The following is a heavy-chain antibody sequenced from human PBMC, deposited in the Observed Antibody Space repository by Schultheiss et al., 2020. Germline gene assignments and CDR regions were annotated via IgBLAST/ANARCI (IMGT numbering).Heavy chain of an antibody. D-gene: IGHD6-13*01. J-gene: IGHJ4*02. CDR3: ARETLYSSSWSDFDY. CDR2: ISSSSSYI. Sequence: GGSLRLSCAASGFTFSSYSMNWVRQAPGKGLEWVSSISSSSSYIYYADSVKGRFTISRDNAKNSLYLQMNSLRAEDTAVYYCARETLYSSSWSDFDYWGQGTLVTVSS. CDR1: GFTFSSYS. V-gene: IGHV3-21*03.